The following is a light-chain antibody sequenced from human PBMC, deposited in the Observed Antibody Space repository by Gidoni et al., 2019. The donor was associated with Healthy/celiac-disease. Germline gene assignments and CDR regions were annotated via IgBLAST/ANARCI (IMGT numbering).Light chain of an antibody. J-gene: IGKJ2*01. V-gene: IGKV3-11*01. CDR2: DAS. CDR3: QQRSNWPYT. CDR1: QSVSNY. Sequence: LLTQSPATLSSSPGERATLSCRASQSVSNYLDWYQQKPGQAPRLLIYDASNRATGITARFSGSGSGTDFTLTISSLEAEDIAVYYCQQRSNWPYTFGQGTKLEIK.